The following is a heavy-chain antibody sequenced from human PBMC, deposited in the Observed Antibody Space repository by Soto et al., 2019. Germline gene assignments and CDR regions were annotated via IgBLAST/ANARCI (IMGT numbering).Heavy chain of an antibody. V-gene: IGHV3-48*02. CDR1: GFIFTTYS. CDR2: INTGGSST. J-gene: IGHJ4*02. D-gene: IGHD3-10*01. Sequence: GGSLRLSCEASGFIFTTYSMNWVRQAPGKGLEWISYINTGGSSTYFADSVKGRFTISRDNVKNSLYLQVNSLRDEDTAVYYCARGVGLYGSGNYYYFDSWGQGTLVTVSS. CDR3: ARGVGLYGSGNYYYFDS.